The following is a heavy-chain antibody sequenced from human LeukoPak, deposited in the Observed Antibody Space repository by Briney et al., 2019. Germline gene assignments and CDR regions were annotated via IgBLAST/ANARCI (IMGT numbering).Heavy chain of an antibody. J-gene: IGHJ6*02. Sequence: PSETLSLTCAVSGGSISSGGYSWSWIRQPPGKGLEWIGYIYHSGSTYYNPSLKSRVTISVDRSKNQFSLKLSSVTAADTAVYYCARGVLDSYCYYGMDVWGQGTTVTVSS. CDR2: IYHSGST. CDR3: ARGVLDSYCYYGMDV. V-gene: IGHV4-30-2*01. CDR1: GGSISSGGYS. D-gene: IGHD3/OR15-3a*01.